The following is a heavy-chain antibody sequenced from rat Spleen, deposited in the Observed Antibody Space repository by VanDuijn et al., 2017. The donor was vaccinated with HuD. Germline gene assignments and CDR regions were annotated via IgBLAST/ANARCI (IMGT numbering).Heavy chain of an antibody. V-gene: IGHV5-17*01. J-gene: IGHJ2*01. CDR3: ARPTTGIPFNY. CDR1: GFTFSDYT. Sequence: EVQLVESGGGLVQPGRSLKLSCVASGFTFSDYTMAWVRQAPKKGLEWVAAIIYDGTNTYYRDSVKGRFTISRDNAKSTLYLQMDSLRSEETAIYYCARPTTGIPFNYWGQGVMVTVSS. CDR2: IIYDGTNT. D-gene: IGHD1-9*01.